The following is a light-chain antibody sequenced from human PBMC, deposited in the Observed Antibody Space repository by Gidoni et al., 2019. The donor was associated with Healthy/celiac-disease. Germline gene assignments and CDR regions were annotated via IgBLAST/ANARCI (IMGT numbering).Light chain of an antibody. V-gene: IGKV3-20*01. Sequence: ELVLTQSPGTLSLSPGERATLSCRASQSVSRSYLAGYQQKPGQAPRLLIYGASSRATGIPDRFSGSGSGTDFTLTISRLEPEDFAVYYCQQYGSSPRTFGQGTKVEIK. J-gene: IGKJ1*01. CDR2: GAS. CDR1: QSVSRSY. CDR3: QQYGSSPRT.